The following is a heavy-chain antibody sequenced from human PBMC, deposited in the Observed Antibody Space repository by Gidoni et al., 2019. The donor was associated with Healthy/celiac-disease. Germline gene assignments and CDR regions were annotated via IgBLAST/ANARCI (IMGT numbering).Heavy chain of an antibody. D-gene: IGHD5-18*01. CDR1: GFTFSSYA. CDR2: IRGSGGST. J-gene: IGHJ4*02. CDR3: AKGAGGLGYSYDDY. V-gene: IGHV3-23*04. Sequence: EVQLVESGGGLVQPGGYLRLSCAASGFTFSSYAMSWVRHAPGKGLEWVSAIRGSGGSTYYADSVKGRFTISRDNSKNTLYLQMNSRRAEDTAVYDCAKGAGGLGYSYDDYWGQGTLVTGSS.